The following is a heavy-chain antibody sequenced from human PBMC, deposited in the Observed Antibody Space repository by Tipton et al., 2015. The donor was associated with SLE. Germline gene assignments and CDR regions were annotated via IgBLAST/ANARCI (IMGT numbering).Heavy chain of an antibody. J-gene: IGHJ3*02. CDR3: ARGSGIAVAGPPTRAFDI. Sequence: SLRPSCAASGFTFSDYYMSWIRQAPGKGLEWVSYISSSGSTIYYADSVKGRFTISRDNAKNSLYLQMNSLRAEDTAVYYCARGSGIAVAGPPTRAFDIWGQGTMVTVSS. CDR2: ISSSGSTI. V-gene: IGHV3-11*01. D-gene: IGHD6-19*01. CDR1: GFTFSDYY.